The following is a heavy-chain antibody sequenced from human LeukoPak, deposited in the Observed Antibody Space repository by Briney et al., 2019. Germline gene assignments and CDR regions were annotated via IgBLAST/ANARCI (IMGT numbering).Heavy chain of an antibody. J-gene: IGHJ6*04. CDR1: GFTVSSNY. D-gene: IGHD6-13*01. CDR2: ISSSGSTI. Sequence: GGSLRLSCAASGFTVSSNYMSWVRQAPGKGLEWVSYISSSGSTIYYADSVKGRFTVSRDNAKNSLYLQMNSLRAEDTAVYYCARGSSVYYYYGMDVWGKGTTVTVSS. CDR3: ARGSSVYYYYGMDV. V-gene: IGHV3-11*04.